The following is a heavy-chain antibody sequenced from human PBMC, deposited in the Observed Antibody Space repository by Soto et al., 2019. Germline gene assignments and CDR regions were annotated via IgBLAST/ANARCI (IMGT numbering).Heavy chain of an antibody. D-gene: IGHD6-13*01. Sequence: EVQLVESGGGLVQPGGSLRLSCAASGFTFSSYSMNWVRQAPGKGLEWVSYISSSSSTIYYADSVKGRFTISRDNAKNSLYLQMNSLRDEDTAVYYCARIGYSSSIYYYDGMDVWGQGTTFTVSS. J-gene: IGHJ6*02. CDR2: ISSSSSTI. CDR3: ARIGYSSSIYYYDGMDV. V-gene: IGHV3-48*02. CDR1: GFTFSSYS.